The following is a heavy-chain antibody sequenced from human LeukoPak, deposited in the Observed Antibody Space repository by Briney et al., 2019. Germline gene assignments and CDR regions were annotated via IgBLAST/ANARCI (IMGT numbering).Heavy chain of an antibody. CDR2: FDPEDGET. J-gene: IGHJ6*02. CDR1: GYTLTELS. D-gene: IGHD2-15*01. Sequence: ASVKVSCKVSGYTLTELSMHWVRQAPGKGLEWMGGFDPEDGETIYAQKFQGRVTMTEDTSTDTAYMELSSLRSEDTAAYYCATASLPVVAATYGMDVWGQGTTVTVSS. CDR3: ATASLPVVAATYGMDV. V-gene: IGHV1-24*01.